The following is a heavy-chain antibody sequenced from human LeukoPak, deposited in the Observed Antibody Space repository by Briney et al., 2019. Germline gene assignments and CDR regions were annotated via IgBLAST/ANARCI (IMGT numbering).Heavy chain of an antibody. D-gene: IGHD3-22*01. CDR1: GVTFSTYW. CDR2: IKQDGSER. V-gene: IGHV3-7*03. J-gene: IGHJ4*02. Sequence: GGSLRLSCAASGVTFSTYWMSWVRQAPGKGLEWVANIKQDGSERYYVDSVKGRFTLSRDNAKNSLYLQMNSLRAEDKAVYYSASDRCSYDPQGGFDCWRQGTLVTVSS. CDR3: ASDRCSYDPQGGFDC.